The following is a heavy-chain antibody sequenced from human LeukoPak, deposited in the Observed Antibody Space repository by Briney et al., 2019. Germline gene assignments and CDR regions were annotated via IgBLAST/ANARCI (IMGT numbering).Heavy chain of an antibody. Sequence: PGGSLRLSCAASGFTFNNYGMHWVRQAPGKGLEWLAFVRYDGTNKNYGDSVKGRFTISRDNSKNMLYVQMNSLRTEDTALYYCAKEYGPYSSGWWEHQEYYFDYWGQGILVTVSS. J-gene: IGHJ4*02. CDR3: AKEYGPYSSGWWEHQEYYFDY. CDR2: VRYDGTNK. D-gene: IGHD6-19*01. CDR1: GFTFNNYG. V-gene: IGHV3-30*02.